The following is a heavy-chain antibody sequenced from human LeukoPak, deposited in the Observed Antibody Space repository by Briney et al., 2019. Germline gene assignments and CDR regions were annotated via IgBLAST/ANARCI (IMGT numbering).Heavy chain of an antibody. Sequence: PGGSLRLSCAASGFTVSSNYMNWVRQAPGKGLEWVSIIYSGGDTYYADSVQGRFTISRDNSKNTLYLQMNSLRAEDTAVYYCTRGPGSTWYSDYWGQGTLVTVSS. CDR2: IYSGGDT. CDR1: GFTVSSNY. J-gene: IGHJ4*02. D-gene: IGHD6-13*01. CDR3: TRGPGSTWYSDY. V-gene: IGHV3-66*02.